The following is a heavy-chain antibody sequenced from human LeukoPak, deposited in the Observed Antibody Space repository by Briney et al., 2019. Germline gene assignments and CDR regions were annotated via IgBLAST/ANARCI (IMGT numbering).Heavy chain of an antibody. Sequence: GGSLRLSCAASGFTVSSNYMTWVRQAPGKGLEWVSVIYSGGSTYYADSVKGRFTISRDNSKNTLYLQMNSLRAEDTAVYYCARDDVAVAGTDYWSQGTLVTVSS. V-gene: IGHV3-53*01. CDR3: ARDDVAVAGTDY. J-gene: IGHJ4*02. CDR2: IYSGGST. D-gene: IGHD6-19*01. CDR1: GFTVSSNY.